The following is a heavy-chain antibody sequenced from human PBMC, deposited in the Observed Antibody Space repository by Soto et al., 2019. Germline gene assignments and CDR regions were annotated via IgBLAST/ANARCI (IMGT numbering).Heavy chain of an antibody. CDR3: ARDLKGWYSGY. V-gene: IGHV3-30-3*01. CDR1: GVTFISYA. D-gene: IGHD6-19*01. Sequence: QVQLVESGGGVVQPGRFLRVSCAASGVTFISYAMHWVRQAPGKGLEWVAVISYDGSNKYYADSVKGRFTISRDNSKNTLYLQMNSLRAEDTAVYYCARDLKGWYSGYWGQGTLVTVSS. J-gene: IGHJ4*02. CDR2: ISYDGSNK.